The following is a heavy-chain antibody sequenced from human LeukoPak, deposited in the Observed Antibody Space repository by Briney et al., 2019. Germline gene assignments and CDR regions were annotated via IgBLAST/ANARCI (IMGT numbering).Heavy chain of an antibody. CDR1: GFTVSSNY. CDR2: IYSGGST. CDR3: AKDQRFLEWPWVYFDY. Sequence: GGSLRLSCAASGFTVSSNYMSWVRQAPGKGLEWVSVIYSGGSTYYADSVKGRFTISRDNSKNTLYLQMNSLRAEDTAVYYCAKDQRFLEWPWVYFDYWGQGTLVTVSS. V-gene: IGHV3-53*01. D-gene: IGHD3-3*01. J-gene: IGHJ4*02.